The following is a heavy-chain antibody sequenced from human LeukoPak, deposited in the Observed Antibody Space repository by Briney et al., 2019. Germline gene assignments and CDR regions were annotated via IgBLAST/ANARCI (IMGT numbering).Heavy chain of an antibody. CDR2: FDPEDGET. CDR3: ALIAGSSGGGNWFDP. D-gene: IGHD6-25*01. CDR1: GYTLTELS. Sequence: GASVKVSCKVSGYTLTELSMHWVRQAPGKGLEWMGGFDPEDGETIYAQKFQGRVTMTEDTSTDTAYMELSSLRSEDTAVYYCALIAGSSGGGNWFDPWGQGTLVTVSS. J-gene: IGHJ5*02. V-gene: IGHV1-24*01.